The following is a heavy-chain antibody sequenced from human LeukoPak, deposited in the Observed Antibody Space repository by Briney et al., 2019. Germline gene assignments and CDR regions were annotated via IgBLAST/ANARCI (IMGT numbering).Heavy chain of an antibody. V-gene: IGHV4-61*08. CDR2: IYYSGST. D-gene: IGHD6-6*01. Sequence: SETLSLTCTVSGGSISSGDYYWSWIRQPPGKGLEWIGYIYYSGSTNYNPSLKSRVTISVDTSKNQFSLKLSSVTAADTAVYYCANGEYSSSYGMDVWGQGTTVTVSS. J-gene: IGHJ6*02. CDR1: GGSISSGDYY. CDR3: ANGEYSSSYGMDV.